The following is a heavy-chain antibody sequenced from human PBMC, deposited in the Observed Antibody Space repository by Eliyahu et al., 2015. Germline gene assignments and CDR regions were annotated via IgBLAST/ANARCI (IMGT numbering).Heavy chain of an antibody. Sequence: QITLRESGPTVVKPTQTLTLTFTFSXFXXRTXGXGVGWIRXPPGXALXWLGIMYWDGSQRHSPSLNNRLTITKGTSEDQVVLSLTNMAPVDSGTYFCGHMQVGPYQIRNNYFDPWGQGILVAVSS. CDR3: GHMQVGPYQIRNNYFDP. V-gene: IGHV2-5*02. D-gene: IGHD1-26*01. J-gene: IGHJ5*02. CDR2: MYWDGSQ. CDR1: XFXXRTXGXG.